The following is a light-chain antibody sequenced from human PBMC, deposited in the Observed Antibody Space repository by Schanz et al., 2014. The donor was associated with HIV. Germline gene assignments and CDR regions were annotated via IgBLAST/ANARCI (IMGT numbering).Light chain of an antibody. Sequence: QSALTQPASVSGSPGQSITISCTGTSSDIGAYNYVSWYQQYPGKAPKLMIYDVNNRPSGVSNRFSGSKSGNTASLTISGLQAEDEADYYCSSYAGSKNLVVFGGGTKLTVL. V-gene: IGLV2-14*01. CDR1: SSDIGAYNY. J-gene: IGLJ2*01. CDR2: DVN. CDR3: SSYAGSKNLVV.